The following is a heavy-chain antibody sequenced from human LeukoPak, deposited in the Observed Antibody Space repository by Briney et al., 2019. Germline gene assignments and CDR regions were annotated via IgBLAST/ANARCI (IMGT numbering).Heavy chain of an antibody. D-gene: IGHD3-3*01. V-gene: IGHV4-59*01. J-gene: IGHJ5*02. Sequence: SETLSLTCTVSGGTISSYYWSWIRQPPGKGLEWIGYIYYSGSTNYNPSLKSRVTISVDTSKNQFSLKLSSVTAADTAVYYGARAWPYYDFWSGYYGGCDPWGQGTLVTVSS. CDR3: ARAWPYYDFWSGYYGGCDP. CDR1: GGTISSYY. CDR2: IYYSGST.